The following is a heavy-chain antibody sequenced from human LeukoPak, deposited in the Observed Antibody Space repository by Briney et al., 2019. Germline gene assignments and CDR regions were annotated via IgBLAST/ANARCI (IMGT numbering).Heavy chain of an antibody. CDR2: IYSGGST. V-gene: IGHV3-53*01. CDR3: ARVAVTTNYYYGMDV. D-gene: IGHD4-17*01. CDR1: GFTVSSNY. Sequence: PGGSLRLSCAASGFTVSSNYMSWVRQAPGKGLEWVSVIYSGGSTYYADSVKGRFTISRDNSKNTLYLQMNSLRAEDTAVYYCARVAVTTNYYYGMDVWGQGTTVTVSS. J-gene: IGHJ6*02.